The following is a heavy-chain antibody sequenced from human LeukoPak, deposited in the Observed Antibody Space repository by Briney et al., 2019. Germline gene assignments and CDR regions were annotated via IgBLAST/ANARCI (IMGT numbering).Heavy chain of an antibody. CDR3: ARGVNYYDSSGYYNWFDP. Sequence: PSETLSLTCTVSGYSISSGYYWGWIRQPPGKGLEWIGSIYHSGSTYYNPSLKSRVTISVDTSKNQFSLKLSSVTAADTAVYYCARGVNYYDSSGYYNWFDPWGQGTLVTVSS. J-gene: IGHJ5*02. V-gene: IGHV4-38-2*02. D-gene: IGHD3-22*01. CDR2: IYHSGST. CDR1: GYSISSGYY.